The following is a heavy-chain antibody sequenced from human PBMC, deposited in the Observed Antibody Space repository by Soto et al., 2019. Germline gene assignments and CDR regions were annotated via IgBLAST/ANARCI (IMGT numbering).Heavy chain of an antibody. Sequence: QVQLVQSGAEVKKPGSSVKVSCKASGGTFSSYAISWVRQAPGQGLEWMGGIIPIFGTANYAQKFQGRVTITADESTSTAYMELSSLRSEDTAVYYCARDHYYDSSGYYDIAINYYYGMDVWGQGTTVTVSS. J-gene: IGHJ6*02. D-gene: IGHD3-22*01. CDR1: GGTFSSYA. CDR2: IIPIFGTA. V-gene: IGHV1-69*12. CDR3: ARDHYYDSSGYYDIAINYYYGMDV.